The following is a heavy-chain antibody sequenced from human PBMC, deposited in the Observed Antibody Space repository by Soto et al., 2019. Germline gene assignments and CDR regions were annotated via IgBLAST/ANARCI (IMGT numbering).Heavy chain of an antibody. CDR3: ARAQVGAAGLGGDFYYYYYMDV. CDR1: GFTFSSYW. D-gene: IGHD6-13*01. CDR2: IWYDGSNK. Sequence: GGSLRLSCAASGFTFSSYWMHWVRQAPGKGLVWVSIIWYDGSNKYYADSVKGRFTISRDNSKNTLYLQMNSLRAEDMAVYYCARAQVGAAGLGGDFYYYYYMDVWGKGTTVTVSS. J-gene: IGHJ6*03. V-gene: IGHV3-33*08.